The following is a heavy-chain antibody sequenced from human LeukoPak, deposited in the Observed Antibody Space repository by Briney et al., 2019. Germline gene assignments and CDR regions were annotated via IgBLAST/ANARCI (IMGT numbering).Heavy chain of an antibody. J-gene: IGHJ6*02. CDR1: GFTFSNYA. CDR3: AKDSPIGTYYHYNGMDV. Sequence: GGSLRLSCAASGFTFSNYAMSWVRQAPGKGLKWVSVISGTGGSTYYADSAKGRFTISRDNSKNTVYLQMNSLRAEDTAVYYCAKDSPIGTYYHYNGMDVWGQGSTVIVSS. V-gene: IGHV3-23*01. D-gene: IGHD1-26*01. CDR2: ISGTGGST.